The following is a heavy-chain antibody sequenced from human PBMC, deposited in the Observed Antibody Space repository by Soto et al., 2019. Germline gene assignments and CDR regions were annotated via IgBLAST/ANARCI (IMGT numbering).Heavy chain of an antibody. J-gene: IGHJ6*02. V-gene: IGHV5-51*01. CDR1: GYSFTSYW. D-gene: IGHD5-18*01. CDR2: IYPGDSDT. CDR3: ARHGHVDTAMAEAHYYYYYGMDV. Sequence: PGESLKISCKGSGYSFTSYWIGWVRQMPGKGLEWMGIIYPGDSDTRYSPSFQGQVTISADKSISTAYLQWSSLKASDTAMYYCARHGHVDTAMAEAHYYYYYGMDVWGQGTTVTVSS.